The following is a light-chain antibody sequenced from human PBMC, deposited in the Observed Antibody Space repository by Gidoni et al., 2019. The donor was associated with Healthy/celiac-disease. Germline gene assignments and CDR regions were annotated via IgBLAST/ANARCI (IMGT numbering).Light chain of an antibody. CDR1: QRLSSY. J-gene: IGKJ2*01. V-gene: IGKV3-11*01. CDR2: DAS. CDR3: QQRSNWPQYT. Sequence: EIVLTQSPATLSLSPGERASLSCRASQRLSSYLAWYQQKPGQAPRLLIYDASNRATGIPARFSGSGSGTDFTLTISSLEPEDFAVYYCQQRSNWPQYTFGQGTKLEIK.